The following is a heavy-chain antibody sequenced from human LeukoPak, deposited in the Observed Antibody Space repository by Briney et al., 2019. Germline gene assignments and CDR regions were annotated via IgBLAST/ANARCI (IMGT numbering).Heavy chain of an antibody. CDR1: GFTFSHYN. CDR3: ARGGDYGDYQGT. J-gene: IGHJ5*02. Sequence: PGGSLRLSCAASGFTFSHYNMNWVRQAPGKGLEWISYIRNDGGSIYYAHSVRGRFTISRDNAKSSLYLQMNSLGAEDTAVYYCARGGDYGDYQGTWRQGTLVTVSS. CDR2: IRNDGGSI. V-gene: IGHV3-48*01. D-gene: IGHD4-17*01.